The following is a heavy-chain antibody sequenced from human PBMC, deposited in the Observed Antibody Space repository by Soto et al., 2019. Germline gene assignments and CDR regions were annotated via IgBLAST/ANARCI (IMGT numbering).Heavy chain of an antibody. CDR3: ARGVTYSSGWRPIRGGMDV. CDR1: GGSISSGGYY. CDR2: IYYSGST. J-gene: IGHJ6*02. D-gene: IGHD6-19*01. Sequence: PSETLSLTCTVSGGSISSGGYYWSWIRQHPGKGLEWIGYIYYSGSTYYNPSLKSRVTISVDTSKNQFSLKLSSVTAADTAVYYCARGVTYSSGWRPIRGGMDVWGQGTTVTVS. V-gene: IGHV4-31*03.